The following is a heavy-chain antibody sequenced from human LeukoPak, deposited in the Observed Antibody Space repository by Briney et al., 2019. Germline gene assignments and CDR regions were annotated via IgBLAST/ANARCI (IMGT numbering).Heavy chain of an antibody. CDR1: GVSVNSSQYY. V-gene: IGHV4-39*01. J-gene: IGHJ4*02. Sequence: SETLSLTCAVSGVSVNSSQYYWGRIRQPPGKGLEWIGTMYYSGSTYYNPSLKSRLTISVDTSKNQFFLNLISVTAADTAVYFCARQREQYVAFWGQGSLVTVSS. CDR2: MYYSGST. CDR3: ARQREQYVAF. D-gene: IGHD1-26*01.